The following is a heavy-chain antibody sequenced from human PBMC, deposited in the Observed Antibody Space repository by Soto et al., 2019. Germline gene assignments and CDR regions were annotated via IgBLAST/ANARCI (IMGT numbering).Heavy chain of an antibody. D-gene: IGHD6-19*01. J-gene: IGHJ4*01. CDR3: ARDPSPYTSGWYGVDF. CDR2: ISYDGTNK. Sequence: GGSLRLSCAASGFMFSAYAMLWVRQAPGKGLECMAAISYDGTNKYYADSVKGRFTISRDNSKNTLFLQMNSLRAEDTAVYYCARDPSPYTSGWYGVDFWGHGTLVTVSS. V-gene: IGHV3-30*04. CDR1: GFMFSAYA.